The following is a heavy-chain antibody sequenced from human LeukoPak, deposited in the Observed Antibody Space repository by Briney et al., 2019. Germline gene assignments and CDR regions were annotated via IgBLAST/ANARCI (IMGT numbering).Heavy chain of an antibody. Sequence: ASVKVSCKASGGTFSSYTISWVRQAPGQGLEWMGGIIPILGIANYAQKFQGRVTITADKSTSTAYMELSSLRSEDTAVYYCAREDCSGGSCYPYYDSSGYYSHWGQGTLVTV. CDR3: AREDCSGGSCYPYYDSSGYYSH. D-gene: IGHD3-22*01. J-gene: IGHJ4*02. CDR2: IIPILGIA. V-gene: IGHV1-69*04. CDR1: GGTFSSYT.